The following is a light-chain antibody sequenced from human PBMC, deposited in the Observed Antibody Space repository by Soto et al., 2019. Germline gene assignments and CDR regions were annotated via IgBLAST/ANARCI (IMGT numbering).Light chain of an antibody. Sequence: QSVLTRPPSASRSPGQSVTFSCTGTSSDVGTYDYVSWYPQYPGKAPKLLIYGATRRPSGVPDRFSGSESGNTAALTVSGLQGEDEAYYYCSSYGGRSMYIFGTGTKVTVL. J-gene: IGLJ1*01. CDR2: GAT. V-gene: IGLV2-8*02. CDR1: SSDVGTYDY. CDR3: SSYGGRSMYI.